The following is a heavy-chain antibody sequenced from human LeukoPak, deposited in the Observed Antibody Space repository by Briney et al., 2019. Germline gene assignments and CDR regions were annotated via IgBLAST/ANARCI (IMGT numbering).Heavy chain of an antibody. D-gene: IGHD2-8*02. CDR2: ISNDGSTT. V-gene: IGHV3-30*04. J-gene: IGHJ4*02. Sequence: PGGSLRLSCAASGFTFSRFPMHWVRQAPGKGLEWVAAISNDGSTTYDADSVKGRFTISRDKSKNTLYVQMKSLRPEDTALYYCATVLTWSLESWGQGTMVAVSS. CDR3: ATVLTWSLES. CDR1: GFTFSRFP.